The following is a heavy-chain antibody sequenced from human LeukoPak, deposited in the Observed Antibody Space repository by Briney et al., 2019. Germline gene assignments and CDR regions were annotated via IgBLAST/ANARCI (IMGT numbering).Heavy chain of an antibody. J-gene: IGHJ4*02. Sequence: GGSLRLSCAASGFAYSSYWMSWVRQAPGKGLEWVANIKEDGSEKYYVHSVKGRFTISRDNAKNALYLQMNSLRAEDTAVYYCARKGYGDYWGQGTLVTVSS. CDR3: ARKGYGDY. D-gene: IGHD5-12*01. CDR1: GFAYSSYW. V-gene: IGHV3-7*03. CDR2: IKEDGSEK.